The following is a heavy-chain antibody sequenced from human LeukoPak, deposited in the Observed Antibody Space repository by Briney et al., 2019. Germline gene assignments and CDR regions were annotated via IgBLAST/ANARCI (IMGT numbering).Heavy chain of an antibody. CDR3: ATRARPGYYYGMDV. D-gene: IGHD6-6*01. CDR1: GLTVNNNF. V-gene: IGHV3-66*01. CDR2: IYSGGTT. J-gene: IGHJ6*02. Sequence: GGSLRLSCAASGLTVNNNFVSWARQAPGKGLEWVSIIYSGGTTYYGDSVEGRFTISRDNSKNTLYLQMNSLRAEDTAVYYCATRARPGYYYGMDVWGQGTTVTVSS.